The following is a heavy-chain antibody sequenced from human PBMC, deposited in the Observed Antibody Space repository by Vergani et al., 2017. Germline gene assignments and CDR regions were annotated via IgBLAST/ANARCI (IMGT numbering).Heavy chain of an antibody. D-gene: IGHD1-26*01. Sequence: QVQLVQSGAEVKKPGASVKVSCKASGYTFSSYAMHWVRQAPGQRLEWMGWINTDNGNPKYSQKFQNRVTITRDTSASTVYMEVSSLRYEDTAVYYCARDDWKLLPEGYWGQGTLVTVSS. CDR3: ARDDWKLLPEGY. CDR2: INTDNGNP. CDR1: GYTFSSYA. J-gene: IGHJ4*02. V-gene: IGHV1-3*04.